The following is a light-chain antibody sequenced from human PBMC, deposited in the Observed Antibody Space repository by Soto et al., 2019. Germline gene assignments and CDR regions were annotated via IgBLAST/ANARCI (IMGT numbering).Light chain of an antibody. V-gene: IGKV1-5*01. Sequence: DIQLTQSPLTLTPAVLGRATITCRASQIISSWLAWYQQKTGKAPRLLIYDVATLQSGVPSRFSGSGSETEFTLTISILQADDFATYYCQKYDRHPLTSGGGTRWIS. J-gene: IGKJ4*01. CDR2: DVA. CDR1: QIISSW. CDR3: QKYDRHPLT.